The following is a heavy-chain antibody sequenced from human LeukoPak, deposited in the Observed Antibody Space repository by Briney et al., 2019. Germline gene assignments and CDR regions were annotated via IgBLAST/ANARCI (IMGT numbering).Heavy chain of an antibody. CDR3: ARDDRYYGSGSQSYGMDV. CDR1: GGPFSGYY. J-gene: IGHJ6*02. Sequence: KTSETLSLTCAVYGGPFSGYYWSWIRQPPGKGLEWIGEISHSGSSNYNPSLKSRVSISVDTSKNQFSLKLSSVTAADTAVYFCARDDRYYGSGSQSYGMDVWDQGTTVTVSS. V-gene: IGHV4-34*01. D-gene: IGHD3-10*01. CDR2: ISHSGSS.